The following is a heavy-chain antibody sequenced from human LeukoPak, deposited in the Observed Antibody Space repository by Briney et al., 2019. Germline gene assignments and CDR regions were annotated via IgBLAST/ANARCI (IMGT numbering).Heavy chain of an antibody. D-gene: IGHD3-10*01. V-gene: IGHV1-3*04. CDR3: ARGGGSGSYGY. J-gene: IGHJ4*02. Sequence: ASVKVSCKASGYIFTTYAMHWVRQAPGQRPEWMGWINIGNGETKYSQKFQGRVTITRDTSASTAYMELSSLRSEDTAVYYCARGGGSGSYGYWGQGTLVTVSS. CDR2: INIGNGET. CDR1: GYIFTTYA.